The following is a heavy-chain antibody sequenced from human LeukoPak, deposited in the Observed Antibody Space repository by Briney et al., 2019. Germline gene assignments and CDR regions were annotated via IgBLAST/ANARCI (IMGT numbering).Heavy chain of an antibody. CDR3: ARGYCSGGSCYYFDY. D-gene: IGHD2-15*01. V-gene: IGHV3-53*01. J-gene: IGHJ4*02. CDR1: GFTVSSNY. Sequence: PGGSLRLSCAASGFTVSSNYMSWVRQAPGKGLEWVSVIYSGGGTYYADSVKGRFTISRDNSKNTLYLQMNSLRAEDTAVYYCARGYCSGGSCYYFDYWGQGTLVTVSS. CDR2: IYSGGGT.